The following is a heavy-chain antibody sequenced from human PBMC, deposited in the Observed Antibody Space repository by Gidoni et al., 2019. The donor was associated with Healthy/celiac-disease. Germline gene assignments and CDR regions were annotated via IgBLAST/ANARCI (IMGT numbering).Heavy chain of an antibody. CDR2: IYYSGST. CDR1: GGSISSGGYY. Sequence: QVQLQESGPGLVKPSQTLSLTCTVSGGSISSGGYYWSWIRQHPGKGLEGIGYIYYSGSTYYNPSLKSRVTISVDTSKNQFSLKLSSVTAADTTVYYCARVRHYDFWSGYSRGYFDLWGRGTLVTVSS. V-gene: IGHV4-31*03. J-gene: IGHJ2*01. D-gene: IGHD3-3*01. CDR3: ARVRHYDFWSGYSRGYFDL.